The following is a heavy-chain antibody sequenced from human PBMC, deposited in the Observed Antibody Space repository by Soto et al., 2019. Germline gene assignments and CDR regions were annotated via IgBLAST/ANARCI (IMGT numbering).Heavy chain of an antibody. D-gene: IGHD5-12*01. Sequence: SLKVSCKASGYTFNSYAMRWVREAPGQGLELMCWINPIYGTPHYAEKCQDRVTITADESTGTAYLELSSLTSEDTAVYYCATSEGRDGYSFDYWGPGTLVTVSS. J-gene: IGHJ4*02. CDR1: GYTFNSYA. CDR2: INPIYGTP. V-gene: IGHV1-69*13. CDR3: ATSEGRDGYSFDY.